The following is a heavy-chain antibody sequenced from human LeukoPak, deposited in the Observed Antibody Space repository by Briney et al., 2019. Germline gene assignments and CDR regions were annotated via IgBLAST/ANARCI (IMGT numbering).Heavy chain of an antibody. D-gene: IGHD1-14*01. Sequence: GGSLRLSCEASGFTFSNYWMHWVRQAPGKGLVWVSRINNDGSITNFADSVKGRFTISRDNAKNTLYLQMNSLRAEDTAVYYCAREGTIPGGVDLWGRGTLVTVSS. CDR3: AREGTIPGGVDL. CDR1: GFTFSNYW. V-gene: IGHV3-74*01. J-gene: IGHJ2*01. CDR2: INNDGSIT.